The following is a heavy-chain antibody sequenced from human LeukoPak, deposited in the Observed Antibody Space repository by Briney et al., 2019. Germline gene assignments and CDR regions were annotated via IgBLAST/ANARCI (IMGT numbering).Heavy chain of an antibody. CDR1: GGSITDTSHF. CDR2: IYYRGNT. CDR3: ARRKVAAEIDY. D-gene: IGHD6-13*01. V-gene: IGHV4-39*01. J-gene: IGHJ4*02. Sequence: SETLSLTCTVSGGSITDTSHFWGWIRQPPGKGLEWIGSIYYRGNTYYSPSLKSRVTLFVDTSKNQFSLKLSSVTAADTAIYYCARRKVAAEIDYWGQGTLVTVSS.